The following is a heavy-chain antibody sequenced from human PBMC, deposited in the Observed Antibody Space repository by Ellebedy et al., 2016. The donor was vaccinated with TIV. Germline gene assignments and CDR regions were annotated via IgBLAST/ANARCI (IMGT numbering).Heavy chain of an antibody. CDR1: GFTFSSYV. J-gene: IGHJ4*02. CDR2: LSRSGDTT. D-gene: IGHD4-17*01. Sequence: GESLKISXRASGFTFSSYVMSWVRQAPGKGLKWVSGLSRSGDTTYYADSVKGRFTISRDNPKNTLYLQMNSLRAEDTAVYYCAKDRDDDGDFVFDSWGQGILVTVSA. CDR3: AKDRDDDGDFVFDS. V-gene: IGHV3-23*01.